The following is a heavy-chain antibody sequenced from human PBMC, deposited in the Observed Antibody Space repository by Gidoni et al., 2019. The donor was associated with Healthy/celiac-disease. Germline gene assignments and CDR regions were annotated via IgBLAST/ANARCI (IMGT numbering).Heavy chain of an antibody. CDR3: ARSHDYGDRGGPSEFDY. D-gene: IGHD4-17*01. J-gene: IGHJ4*02. CDR2: ISSSSSYI. CDR1: GFTFTSYS. Sequence: EVQLVESGGGLVKPGGSLRLSCAASGFTFTSYSMNWVRQAPGKGLDWVSSISSSSSYIYYADSVKGRFTISRDNAKNSLYLQMNSLGAEDTAVYYCARSHDYGDRGGPSEFDYWGQGTLVTVSS. V-gene: IGHV3-21*01.